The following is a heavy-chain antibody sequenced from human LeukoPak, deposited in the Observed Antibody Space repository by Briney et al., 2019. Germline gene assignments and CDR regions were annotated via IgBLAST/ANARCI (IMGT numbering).Heavy chain of an antibody. CDR2: VNPKSGAT. Sequence: ASVKVSCKTSGYTFTDYYLHWPRQAPGQGLEWMGWVNPKSGATNYAQRFQGRVTMTWQTSISTGNMELSSLRSDDTAVYYCARAHEYGWFDPWGQGTLVTVSS. CDR3: ARAHEYGWFDP. J-gene: IGHJ5*02. D-gene: IGHD4/OR15-4a*01. V-gene: IGHV1-2*02. CDR1: GYTFTDYY.